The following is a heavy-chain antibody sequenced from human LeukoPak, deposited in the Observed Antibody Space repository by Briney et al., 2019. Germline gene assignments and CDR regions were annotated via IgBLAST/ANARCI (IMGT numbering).Heavy chain of an antibody. CDR2: INHSGST. Sequence: SETLSLTCAVYGGSFSGYYWSWIRQPPGKGLEWIGEINHSGSTNYNPSLETPVTISVDTSKNQFSLRLSSVTAADTAVYYCARLTPTTLSLYYYYMDVWGKGTTVTVSS. J-gene: IGHJ6*03. D-gene: IGHD2/OR15-2a*01. V-gene: IGHV4-34*01. CDR3: ARLTPTTLSLYYYYMDV. CDR1: GGSFSGYY.